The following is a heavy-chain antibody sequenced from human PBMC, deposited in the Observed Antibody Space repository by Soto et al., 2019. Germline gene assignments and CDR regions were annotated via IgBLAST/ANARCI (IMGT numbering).Heavy chain of an antibody. D-gene: IGHD6-19*01. CDR3: ASQPLPPYSSGWYYFDY. CDR1: GGSFSGYY. CDR2: INHSGST. J-gene: IGHJ4*02. V-gene: IGHV4-34*01. Sequence: SETLSLTCAVYGGSFSGYYWSWIRQPPGKGLEWIGEINHSGSTNYNPSLKSRVTISVDTSKNQFSLKLSSVTAADTAVYYCASQPLPPYSSGWYYFDYWGQGTLVTVSS.